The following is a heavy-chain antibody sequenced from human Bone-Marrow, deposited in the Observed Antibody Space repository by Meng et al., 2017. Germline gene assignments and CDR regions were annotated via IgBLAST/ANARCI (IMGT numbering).Heavy chain of an antibody. CDR2: INHSGST. J-gene: IGHJ4*02. CDR3: ARDIGGYGACDY. Sequence: QVQLQRWGAGLLQPSEPLPLTCAVYGGSFSGYYWNWIRQPPGKGLEWSGEINHSGSTNYNPSLKSRFTISVDTSKNQFSLKVTSATAADTAVYFCARDIGGYGACDYWGQGNLVTVSS. V-gene: IGHV4-34*01. D-gene: IGHD4-17*01. CDR1: GGSFSGYY.